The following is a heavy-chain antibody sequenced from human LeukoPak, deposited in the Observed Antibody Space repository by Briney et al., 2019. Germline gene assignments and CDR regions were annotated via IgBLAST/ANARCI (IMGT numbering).Heavy chain of an antibody. CDR1: GFTFSSYG. CDR2: ISYDGSNK. Sequence: PGGSLRLSCAASGFTFSSYGMHWVRQAPGKGPEWVAVISYDGSNKYYADSVKGRFTISRDNSKNTLYLQMNSLRAEDTAVYYCAKDEGDYYDSSGYQNYFDYWGQGTLVTVSS. J-gene: IGHJ4*02. D-gene: IGHD3-22*01. V-gene: IGHV3-30*18. CDR3: AKDEGDYYDSSGYQNYFDY.